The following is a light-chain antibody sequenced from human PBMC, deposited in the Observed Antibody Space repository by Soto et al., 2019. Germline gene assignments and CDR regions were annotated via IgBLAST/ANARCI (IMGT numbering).Light chain of an antibody. V-gene: IGKV1-9*01. Sequence: DIQLTQSPSFLSASVGDRVTITCRASQGLSSYLAWYQQKPGMAPKLLIYSTSNLQSGVPARCSDSASGTEFTLTISSLQPEDFATYYCQQLNSYPVTFGPGTKVDI. CDR3: QQLNSYPVT. CDR2: STS. CDR1: QGLSSY. J-gene: IGKJ3*01.